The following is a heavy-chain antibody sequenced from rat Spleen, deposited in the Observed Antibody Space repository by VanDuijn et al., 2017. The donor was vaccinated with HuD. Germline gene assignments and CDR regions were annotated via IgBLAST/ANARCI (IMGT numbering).Heavy chain of an antibody. CDR2: ISSGGDNT. V-gene: IGHV5S13*01. J-gene: IGHJ2*01. CDR3: ARSGNYGGSSYYFDY. Sequence: EVQLVESGGGLVQPGRSLKLSCTASGFTFSDYDMAWVRQAPTKGLEWIASISSGGDNTYYRDSVKGRFTISRDDAKSTQCLQMDSLRSEDTATYYCARSGNYGGSSYYFDYWGQGVMVTVSS. D-gene: IGHD1-11*01. CDR1: GFTFSDYD.